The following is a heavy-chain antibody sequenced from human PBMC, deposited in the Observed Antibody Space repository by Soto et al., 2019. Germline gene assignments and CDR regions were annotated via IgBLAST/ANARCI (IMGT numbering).Heavy chain of an antibody. D-gene: IGHD2-8*01. J-gene: IGHJ6*02. Sequence: GASVKVSCKASGYSFTDYHIHWVRQAPGQGLEWLGRINPKSGGTSTAQKFQGWVTMTTDTSISTASMELARLTSDDTAIYYCARGDSTDCSNGVCSFFYNHDMDVWGQGTTVTVSS. CDR3: ARGDSTDCSNGVCSFFYNHDMDV. V-gene: IGHV1-2*04. CDR2: INPKSGGT. CDR1: GYSFTDYH.